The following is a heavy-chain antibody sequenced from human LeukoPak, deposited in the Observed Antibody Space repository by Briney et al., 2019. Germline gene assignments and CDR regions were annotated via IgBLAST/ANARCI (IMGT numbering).Heavy chain of an antibody. V-gene: IGHV4-34*01. CDR2: INHSGST. D-gene: IGHD3-3*01. J-gene: IGHJ3*02. CDR3: ARVFDFWSGYKDAFDM. Sequence: SETLSLTCAVYGGSFSGYYWSWIRQPPGKGLEWIGEINHSGSTNYNPSLKSRVTISVDTSKNQFSLKLSSVTAADTAVYYCARVFDFWSGYKDAFDMWGQGTMVTVSS. CDR1: GGSFSGYY.